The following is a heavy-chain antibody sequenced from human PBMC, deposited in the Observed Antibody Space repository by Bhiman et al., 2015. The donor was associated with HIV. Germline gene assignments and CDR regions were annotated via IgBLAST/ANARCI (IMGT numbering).Heavy chain of an antibody. V-gene: IGHV3-30*04. CDR1: GFTFNTSP. Sequence: QVQLVESGGGVVPPGRSLRLSCAASGFTFNTSPMHWVRQAPGKGLEWVAVISYDGRKKXYADSVKGRFTISRDNSKNTLFLQMNSLRAEDTAIYHCARDLGLTMVRGVMRNWGQGTRVTVSS. J-gene: IGHJ4*02. CDR2: ISYDGRKK. D-gene: IGHD3-10*01. CDR3: ARDLGLTMVRGVMRN.